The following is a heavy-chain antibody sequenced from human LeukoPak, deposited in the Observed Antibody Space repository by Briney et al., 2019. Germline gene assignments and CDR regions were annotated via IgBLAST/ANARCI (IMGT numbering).Heavy chain of an antibody. CDR2: ISGSGGST. J-gene: IGHJ4*02. D-gene: IGHD2-2*01. Sequence: GGSLRLPCAASGFTFSSYAMSWVRQAPGKGLEWVSAISGSGGSTYYADSVKGRFTISRDNSKNTLYLQMNSLRAEDTAVYYCAKDAICSSTSCYVDYWGQGTLVTVSS. CDR3: AKDAICSSTSCYVDY. V-gene: IGHV3-23*01. CDR1: GFTFSSYA.